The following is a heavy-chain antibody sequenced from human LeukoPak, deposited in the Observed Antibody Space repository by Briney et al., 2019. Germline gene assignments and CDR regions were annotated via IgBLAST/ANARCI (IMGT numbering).Heavy chain of an antibody. CDR1: GDSISSSSDF. D-gene: IGHD1-1*01. Sequence: PSETLSLTCPVSGDSISSSSDFWGWIRQPPGKGLEWIGSIYYGGSTNYNPSLKSRVTISVDTSKNQSSLKLSSVTAADTAVYYCARETGMFDPWGQGTLVTVSS. CDR2: IYYGGST. V-gene: IGHV4-39*07. CDR3: ARETGMFDP. J-gene: IGHJ5*02.